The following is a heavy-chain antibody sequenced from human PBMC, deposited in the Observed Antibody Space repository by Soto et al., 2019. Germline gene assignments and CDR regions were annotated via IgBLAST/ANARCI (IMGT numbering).Heavy chain of an antibody. CDR2: SNHGGTT. V-gene: IGHV4-34*01. Sequence: SEILSLTCSVNGESFSGYYWTWIRQSPGKGLEWLGESNHGGTTNYNPSLKTRVSISVDTSKNQFSLKLNSMTAADTAVYYCARPALRYSGSYYFDFWGQGTLVTVSS. D-gene: IGHD1-26*01. CDR3: ARPALRYSGSYYFDF. CDR1: GESFSGYY. J-gene: IGHJ4*02.